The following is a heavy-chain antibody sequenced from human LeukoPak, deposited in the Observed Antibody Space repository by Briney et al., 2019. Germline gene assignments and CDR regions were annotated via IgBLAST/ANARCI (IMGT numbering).Heavy chain of an antibody. J-gene: IGHJ5*02. D-gene: IGHD6-19*01. CDR1: GGSISSSSYY. Sequence: SETLSLTCTASGGSISSSSYYWSWIRQAPGKGLEWIGEIRQSGGTNYNPSLKSRLTISVDTSKNQFSLKLNSVTAADTAVYYCARDYGEWLVPSSWGQGTVVTVSS. CDR2: IRQSGGT. CDR3: ARDYGEWLVPSS. V-gene: IGHV4-39*07.